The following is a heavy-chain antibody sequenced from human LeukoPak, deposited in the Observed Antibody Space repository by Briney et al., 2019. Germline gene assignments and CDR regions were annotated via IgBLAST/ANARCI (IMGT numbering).Heavy chain of an antibody. J-gene: IGHJ6*03. Sequence: GGSLRLSCAASGFTFSSYAMSWVRQAPGKGLEWVSAISGSGGSTYYADSVNGRFTISRDNSKNTLYLQMNSLRAEDTAVYYCAKDRIAAAGNCYYMDVWGKGTTVTVSS. D-gene: IGHD6-13*01. V-gene: IGHV3-23*01. CDR3: AKDRIAAAGNCYYMDV. CDR2: ISGSGGST. CDR1: GFTFSSYA.